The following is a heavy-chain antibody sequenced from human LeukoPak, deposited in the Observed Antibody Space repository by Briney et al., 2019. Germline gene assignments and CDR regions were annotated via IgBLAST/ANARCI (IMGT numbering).Heavy chain of an antibody. CDR3: ARGRIVGATGMFGY. D-gene: IGHD1-26*01. J-gene: IGHJ4*02. Sequence: PSETLSLTCTVSGGSISSYYWSWIRQPPGKGLEWIGYIYYSGSTNYNPSLKSRVTISVDTSKNQFSLKLSSVTAADTAVYYCARGRIVGATGMFGYWGQGTLVTVSS. CDR2: IYYSGST. CDR1: GGSISSYY. V-gene: IGHV4-59*01.